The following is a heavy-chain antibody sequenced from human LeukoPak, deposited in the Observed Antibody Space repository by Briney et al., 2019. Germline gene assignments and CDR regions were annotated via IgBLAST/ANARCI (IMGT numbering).Heavy chain of an antibody. CDR1: GFTFSSYE. V-gene: IGHV3-48*03. J-gene: IGHJ4*02. Sequence: PGGSPRLSCAASGFTFSSYEMNWVRQAPGKGLEWVSYISSSGSTIYYADSVKGRFTISRDNAKNSLYLQMNSLRAEDTAVYYCARAHPGDYGDFQFDYWGQGTLVTVSS. D-gene: IGHD4-17*01. CDR2: ISSSGSTI. CDR3: ARAHPGDYGDFQFDY.